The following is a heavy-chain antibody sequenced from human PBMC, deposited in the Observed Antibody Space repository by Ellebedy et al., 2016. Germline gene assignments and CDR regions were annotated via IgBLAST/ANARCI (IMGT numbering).Heavy chain of an antibody. CDR2: ISSSSSTI. V-gene: IGHV3-48*01. J-gene: IGHJ4*02. CDR3: ATTKGEYWPY. D-gene: IGHD2-8*02. Sequence: GESLKISXAASGFPFSSYSMKWVRQAPGKGLEWVSYISSSSSTILYADSVKGRFTISRDNAKNSLYLQMKSLRAEDTAVYYCATTKGEYWPYWGQGTLATVSS. CDR1: GFPFSSYS.